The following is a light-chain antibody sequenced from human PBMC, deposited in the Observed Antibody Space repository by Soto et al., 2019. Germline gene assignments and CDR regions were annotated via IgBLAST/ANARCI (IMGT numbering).Light chain of an antibody. Sequence: EIGLTQSPATLSLSPGERANLSCRATQSVSSYFAWYQQEPGQAPRLLIYDASNRATGIPARFSGSGSGTDFTLTISSLEPEDFEVYYCQQRSNWPTFGGGTKVEIK. V-gene: IGKV3-11*01. CDR1: QSVSSY. CDR3: QQRSNWPT. CDR2: DAS. J-gene: IGKJ4*01.